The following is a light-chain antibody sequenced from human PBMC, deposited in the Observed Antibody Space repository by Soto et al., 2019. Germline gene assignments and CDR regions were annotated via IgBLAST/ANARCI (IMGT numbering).Light chain of an antibody. CDR1: QNIDRW. Sequence: DVQMTQSPSTLSASVGDRVTITCRASQNIDRWLAWYQQKPGKAPQLLIYKASTLQSGVPSRFSCSGSGTEFTLTISRLQADDFATYYCQQYSSYCTFGQGTKLEIK. V-gene: IGKV1-5*03. J-gene: IGKJ2*02. CDR3: QQYSSYCT. CDR2: KAS.